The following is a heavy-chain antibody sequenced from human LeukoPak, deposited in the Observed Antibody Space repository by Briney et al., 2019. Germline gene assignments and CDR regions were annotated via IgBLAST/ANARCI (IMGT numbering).Heavy chain of an antibody. J-gene: IGHJ4*02. CDR1: GFTFDDYA. V-gene: IGHV3-9*01. Sequence: PGRSLRLSCAASGFTFDDYAMHWVRQAPGKGLEWVSGISWNSVSVVYADSVKGRFTISRDNAKNSLYLQMNSLRAEDTALYYCAKDTHSSAWYYFDHWGQGILVTVSS. CDR2: ISWNSVSV. CDR3: AKDTHSSAWYYFDH. D-gene: IGHD6-19*01.